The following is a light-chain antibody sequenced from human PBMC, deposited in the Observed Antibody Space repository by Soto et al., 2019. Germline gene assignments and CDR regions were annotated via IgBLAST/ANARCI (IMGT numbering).Light chain of an antibody. CDR2: DVS. J-gene: IGKJ2*01. Sequence: DIQMTQSPSTLSASVGDRVTITCRASQSISKWLAWYQQKPGKAPKLLIYDVSSLQSGVPSRFSGSGSGTDFTLTISTLQPDVVATYYCQQYNYYSTFGQGTKLEIK. CDR3: QQYNYYST. CDR1: QSISKW. V-gene: IGKV1-5*01.